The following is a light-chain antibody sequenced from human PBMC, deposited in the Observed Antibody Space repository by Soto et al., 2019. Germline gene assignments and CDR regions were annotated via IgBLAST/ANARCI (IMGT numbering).Light chain of an antibody. CDR3: CSYAGSSTSLWV. CDR1: SSDIGTYNL. Sequence: QSALTQPASVSGSPGQSITISCTGTSSDIGTYNLVSWYQQRPGKAPKLMISEGSKRPLGVSNRFSGSKSGNTASLTISGLQAEDEGDYFCCSYAGSSTSLWVFGGGTQLTVL. V-gene: IGLV2-23*01. CDR2: EGS. J-gene: IGLJ3*02.